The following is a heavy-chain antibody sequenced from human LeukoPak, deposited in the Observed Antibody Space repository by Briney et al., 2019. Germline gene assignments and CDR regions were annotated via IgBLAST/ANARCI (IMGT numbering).Heavy chain of an antibody. V-gene: IGHV3-15*01. CDR2: IKSKADGETT. CDR3: TTDLGITMIRGVIVS. D-gene: IGHD3-10*01. J-gene: IGHJ4*02. CDR1: GFTFTHAW. Sequence: GGSLRLSCAASGFTFTHAWMTWVRQAPGKGLEWVGRIKSKADGETTDYAAPVKGRFFMSRDDSKATLYLQMNYLETEDTAVYYCTTDLGITMIRGVIVSWGQGTLVTASS.